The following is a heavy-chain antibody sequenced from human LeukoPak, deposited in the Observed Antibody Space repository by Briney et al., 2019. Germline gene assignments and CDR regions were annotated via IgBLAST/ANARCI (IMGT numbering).Heavy chain of an antibody. CDR2: IYFSGST. D-gene: IGHD3-22*01. CDR3: AKNYYDSGGVMVDDAFDM. CDR1: GGSISSYY. J-gene: IGHJ3*02. V-gene: IGHV4-59*12. Sequence: SETLSLTCTVSGGSISSYYWSWIRQPPGKGLEWIGYIYFSGSTNYNPSLKSRVTISVDTSKNQFSLKLTSVTAADTAVYYCAKNYYDSGGVMVDDAFDMWGQGTMVSVSS.